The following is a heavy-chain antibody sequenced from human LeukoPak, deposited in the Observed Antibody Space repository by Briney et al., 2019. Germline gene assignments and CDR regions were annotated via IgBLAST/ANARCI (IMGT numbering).Heavy chain of an antibody. V-gene: IGHV4-34*01. Sequence: SETLSLTCAVYGGSFSGYYWSWIRQPPGKGLEWIGESNHSGSTNYNPPLKSRVTISVDTSKNQFSLKLSSVTAADTAVYYCARSAAARFPLDDVWGQGTTVTVSS. CDR1: GGSFSGYY. J-gene: IGHJ6*02. D-gene: IGHD6-13*01. CDR2: SNHSGST. CDR3: ARSAAARFPLDDV.